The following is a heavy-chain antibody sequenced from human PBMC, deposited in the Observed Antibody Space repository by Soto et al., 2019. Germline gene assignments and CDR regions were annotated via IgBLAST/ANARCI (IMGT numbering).Heavy chain of an antibody. CDR3: ARGRLAVAGRRGNWFDP. Sequence: GASVKVSCKASGYTFTSYDINWVRQATGQGLEWMGWMNPNSGNTGYAQKFQGRVTMTRNTSISTAYMELSSLRSEDTAVYYCARGRLAVAGRRGNWFDPWGQGTLVTVSS. CDR1: GYTFTSYD. CDR2: MNPNSGNT. D-gene: IGHD6-19*01. V-gene: IGHV1-8*01. J-gene: IGHJ5*02.